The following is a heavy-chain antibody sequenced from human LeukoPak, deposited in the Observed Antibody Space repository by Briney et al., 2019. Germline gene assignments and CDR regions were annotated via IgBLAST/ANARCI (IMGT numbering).Heavy chain of an antibody. J-gene: IGHJ4*02. V-gene: IGHV3-7*01. D-gene: IGHD6-19*01. CDR2: IKQDGSEK. Sequence: GGSLRLSCAASGFTFSSYGMHWVRQAPGKGLEWVANIKQDGSEKYYLDSVKGRFTISRDNAKNSQYLQMSSLRAEDTAVYYCASGRGWVFDNWGQGTLVTVSS. CDR3: ASGRGWVFDN. CDR1: GFTFSSYG.